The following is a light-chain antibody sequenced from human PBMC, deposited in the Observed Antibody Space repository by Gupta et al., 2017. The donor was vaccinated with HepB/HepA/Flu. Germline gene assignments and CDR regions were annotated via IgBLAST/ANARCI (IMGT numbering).Light chain of an antibody. Sequence: SYELTQPPSVSVSPGQPARITCSGDALPKQYAYWYQQKPGQAPVLLIYKDSERPSGIPERFSGSSSGTTVTLTISGVQAEDEADYYCQSADSSGTYEVFGGGTKLTVL. J-gene: IGLJ2*01. V-gene: IGLV3-25*03. CDR1: ALPKQY. CDR3: QSADSSGTYEV. CDR2: KDS.